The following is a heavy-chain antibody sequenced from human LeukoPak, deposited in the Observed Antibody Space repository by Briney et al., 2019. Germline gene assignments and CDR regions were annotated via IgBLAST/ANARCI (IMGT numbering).Heavy chain of an antibody. J-gene: IGHJ6*03. CDR1: GFTFSSYA. CDR2: ISYDGSNK. V-gene: IGHV3-30*04. Sequence: GGSLRLSCAASGFTFSSYAMHWVRQAPGKGLEWVAVISYDGSNKYYADSVKGRFTISRDSSKNTLYLQMNSLRAEDTAVYYCARDGGREDYYYYYMDVWGKGTTVTVSS. D-gene: IGHD2-15*01. CDR3: ARDGGREDYYYYYMDV.